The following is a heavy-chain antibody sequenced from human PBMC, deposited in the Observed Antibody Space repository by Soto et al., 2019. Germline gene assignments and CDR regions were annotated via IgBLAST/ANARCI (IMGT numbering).Heavy chain of an antibody. CDR3: AHIRLGYCSGGSCYSGDLSFDY. V-gene: IGHV2-5*02. CDR2: IYWDDDK. J-gene: IGHJ4*02. CDR1: GFSLSTSGVG. D-gene: IGHD2-15*01. Sequence: SGPTLVKPTQTLTLTCTFSGFSLSTSGVGVGWIRQPPGKALEWLALIYWDDDKRYSPSLKSRLTITKDTSKNQVVLTMTNMDPVDTATYYCAHIRLGYCSGGSCYSGDLSFDYWGQGTLVTVSS.